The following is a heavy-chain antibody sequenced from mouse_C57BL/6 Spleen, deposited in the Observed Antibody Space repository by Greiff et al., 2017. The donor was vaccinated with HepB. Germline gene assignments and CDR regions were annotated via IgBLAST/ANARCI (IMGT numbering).Heavy chain of an antibody. Sequence: DVQLQESGPELVKPGASVKIPCKASGYTFTDYNMDWVKQSHGKSLEWIGDINPNNGGTIYNQKFKGKATLTVDKSSSTAYMELRSLTSEDTAVYYCARRDSHYYGSSYWYFDVWGTGTTVTVSS. V-gene: IGHV1-18*01. D-gene: IGHD1-1*01. CDR1: GYTFTDYN. CDR2: INPNNGGT. J-gene: IGHJ1*03. CDR3: ARRDSHYYGSSYWYFDV.